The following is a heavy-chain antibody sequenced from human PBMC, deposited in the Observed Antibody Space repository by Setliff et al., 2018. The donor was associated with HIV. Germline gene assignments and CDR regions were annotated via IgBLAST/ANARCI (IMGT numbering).Heavy chain of an antibody. J-gene: IGHJ3*01. CDR1: GGILSTYA. CDR2: IIPLFGRA. Sequence: SVKVSCKASGGILSTYATIWVRQAPGQGLEWLGGIIPLFGRASYAQKFQGRVKITADESTNTAYMELSSLRSGDTAVYYCARETAPAHYYGSGSYRLHAFDVWGQGTMVTVSS. D-gene: IGHD3-10*01. CDR3: ARETAPAHYYGSGSYRLHAFDV. V-gene: IGHV1-69*13.